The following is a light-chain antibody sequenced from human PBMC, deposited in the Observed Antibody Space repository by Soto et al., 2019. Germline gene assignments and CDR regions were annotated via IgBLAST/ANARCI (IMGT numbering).Light chain of an antibody. CDR3: SSYTSSSTPWV. CDR2: EVS. J-gene: IGLJ3*02. V-gene: IGLV2-14*01. CDR1: SSDVGGYNY. Sequence: QSVLTQPASVSGSPGQSITISCTGTSSDVGGYNYVSWYQQHPGKAPKLMIYEVSSRPSGVSNRFSGSKSGNTASLTISGLQAEDEADYYCSSYTSSSTPWVFGGGTKLTVL.